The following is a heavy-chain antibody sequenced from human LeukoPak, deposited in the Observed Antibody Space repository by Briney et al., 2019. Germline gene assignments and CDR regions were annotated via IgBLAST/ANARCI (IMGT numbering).Heavy chain of an antibody. Sequence: GESLKISCKGSGYNFANFWVGWVRQMPGKGVEWMGIVNPADSDTRYSPSIQGQVTFSVDKSLSTAYLQWTSLKASDTAIYYCTKNTDTGIFDYWGQGTLVTVSS. CDR1: GYNFANFW. J-gene: IGHJ4*02. V-gene: IGHV5-51*01. CDR2: VNPADSDT. D-gene: IGHD1-14*01. CDR3: TKNTDTGIFDY.